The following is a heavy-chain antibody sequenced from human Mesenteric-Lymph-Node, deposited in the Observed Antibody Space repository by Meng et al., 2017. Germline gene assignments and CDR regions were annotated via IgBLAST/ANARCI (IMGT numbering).Heavy chain of an antibody. CDR1: GFTFSSYS. Sequence: EVQLVESGGGLVKPGESLILSCVASGFTFSSYSMNWVRQAPGKGLEWVSSISTSTSIYYADSAKGRFTISRDNAKNSLFLQMNSLRAEDTAVYYCARGVAPAGMLYWYFDLWGRGTLVTVSS. D-gene: IGHD6-13*01. J-gene: IGHJ2*01. CDR2: ISTSTSI. V-gene: IGHV3-21*01. CDR3: ARGVAPAGMLYWYFDL.